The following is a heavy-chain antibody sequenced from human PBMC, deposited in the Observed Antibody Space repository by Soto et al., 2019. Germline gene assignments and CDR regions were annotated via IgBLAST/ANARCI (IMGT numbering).Heavy chain of an antibody. V-gene: IGHV3-30-3*01. Sequence: VGSLRLSCAASGFTFSSYAMHWVRQAPGKGLEWVAVISYDGSNKYYADSVKGRFTISRDNSKNTLYLQMNSLRAEDTAVYYCARDYYRFNSGYGFSMDVWGQGT. D-gene: IGHD5-12*01. CDR3: ARDYYRFNSGYGFSMDV. CDR2: ISYDGSNK. CDR1: GFTFSSYA. J-gene: IGHJ6*02.